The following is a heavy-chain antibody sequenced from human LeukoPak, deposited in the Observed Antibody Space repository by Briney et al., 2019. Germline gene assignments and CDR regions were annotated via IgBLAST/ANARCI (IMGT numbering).Heavy chain of an antibody. CDR2: INPNSGGT. D-gene: IGHD2-2*01. CDR1: GYTFTGYY. Sequence: ASVKVSCKASGYTFTGYYMHWVRQAPGQGLEWMGWINPNSGGTNYAQKFQGWVTMTRDTSISTAYMELSRLRSDDTAVYYCARGGSCGSTSCYDRYYGMDVWGKGTTVTVSS. V-gene: IGHV1-2*04. CDR3: ARGGSCGSTSCYDRYYGMDV. J-gene: IGHJ6*04.